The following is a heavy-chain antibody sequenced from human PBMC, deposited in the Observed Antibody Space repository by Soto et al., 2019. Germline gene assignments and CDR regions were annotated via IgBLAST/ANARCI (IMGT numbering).Heavy chain of an antibody. CDR2: IYYSGSS. V-gene: IGHV4-39*07. CDR1: GGSISSSSYY. J-gene: IGHJ6*02. CDR3: ARYSSGSPYYYYGMDV. D-gene: IGHD3-22*01. Sequence: SETLSLTCTVSGGSISSSSYYWGWIRQPPGKGLEWIGSIYYSGSSYYNPSLKSRVTISVDKYKNQFSLKLSSVTAADTAVYYCARYSSGSPYYYYGMDVWGQGTTVTVS.